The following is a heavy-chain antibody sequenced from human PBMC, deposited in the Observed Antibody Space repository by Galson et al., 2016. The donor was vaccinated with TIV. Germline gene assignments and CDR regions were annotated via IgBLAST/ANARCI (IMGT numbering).Heavy chain of an antibody. V-gene: IGHV3-30-3*01. D-gene: IGHD1-7*01. CDR3: TRDGRGNWKYVDYFDY. CDR2: ILHDGNNK. CDR1: GFTFSSYT. J-gene: IGHJ4*02. Sequence: SLRLSCAASGFTFSSYTFHWVRQTPGKGLEWVAIILHDGNNKDVADSVQGRFTISRDSSKNTVYLQMNNLRPEDTALYFCTRDGRGNWKYVDYFDYWGQGTLVTVSS.